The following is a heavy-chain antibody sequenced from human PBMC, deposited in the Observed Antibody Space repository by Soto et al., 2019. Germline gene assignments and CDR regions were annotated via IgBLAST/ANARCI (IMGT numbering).Heavy chain of an antibody. CDR1: GFTFSSYG. J-gene: IGHJ6*02. CDR3: AREWYRSSWYSYYGMDV. CDR2: IWNDGSNK. D-gene: IGHD6-13*01. Sequence: QVQLVESGGGVVQPGRSLRLSCAASGFTFSSYGMHWVRQAPGKGLEWVAVIWNDGSNKYYADSVKGRFTISRDNSKNTLYLQMNSLRAEDTAVYYCAREWYRSSWYSYYGMDVWGQGPTVTVSS. V-gene: IGHV3-33*01.